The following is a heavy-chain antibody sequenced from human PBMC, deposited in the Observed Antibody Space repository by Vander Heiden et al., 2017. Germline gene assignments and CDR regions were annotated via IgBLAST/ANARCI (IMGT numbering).Heavy chain of an antibody. J-gene: IGHJ4*02. V-gene: IGHV3-74*01. CDR2: IEGDGSST. CDR3: ARDPHGSGSY. CDR1: GFTFSSYW. Sequence: VQLVESGGGLVQPGGSLRLSCPTPGFTFSSYWMHWVRQAPGKGLVWVSRIEGDGSSTSYADSVKGRFTISRDNADNTVYLQMNSLRAEDTAVYYCARDPHGSGSYWGQGTLVTVSS. D-gene: IGHD3-10*01.